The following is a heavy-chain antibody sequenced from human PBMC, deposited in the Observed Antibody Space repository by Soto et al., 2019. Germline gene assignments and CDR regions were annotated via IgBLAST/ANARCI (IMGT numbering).Heavy chain of an antibody. CDR2: IIPIFGTA. CDR1: GGTFSSYA. CDR3: ARDDDSGYDWATQEQIREYYYGMDV. J-gene: IGHJ6*02. V-gene: IGHV1-69*13. Sequence: GASVKVSCKASGGTFSSYAISWVRQAPGQGLEWMGGIIPIFGTANYAQKFKGRVTITADESTSTAYMELSSLRSEDTAVYYCARDDDSGYDWATQEQIREYYYGMDVWGQGTTVTVSS. D-gene: IGHD5-12*01.